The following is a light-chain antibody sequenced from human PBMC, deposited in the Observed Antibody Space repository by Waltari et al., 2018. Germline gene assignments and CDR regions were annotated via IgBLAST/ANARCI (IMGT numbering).Light chain of an antibody. CDR2: DAS. CDR3: QQLHSYPIT. J-gene: IGKJ5*01. CDR1: QGISSA. Sequence: AIHLTQSPSSLSASVGDRITITCRASQGISSAFAWYQQKPGESPKFLFYDASSLQSGVPSRFSGSSYGTDFTRTITSLQPEDFATYYCQQLHSYPITFGQGTRLEIK. V-gene: IGKV1-13*02.